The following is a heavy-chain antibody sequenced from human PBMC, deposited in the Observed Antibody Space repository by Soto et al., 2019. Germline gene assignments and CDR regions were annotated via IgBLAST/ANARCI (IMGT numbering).Heavy chain of an antibody. V-gene: IGHV3-48*03. CDR2: ISYTGSTI. J-gene: IGHJ4*02. CDR1: GFTFSNYE. D-gene: IGHD3-22*01. CDR3: ARGLRIYYDRSGLHY. Sequence: QPGGSLRLSCAASGFTFSNYEMNWVRQTPGKGLEWVSYISYTGSTIYYADSVRGRFTISRDNSKNSLYLQMNSLGAEDTAVYYCARGLRIYYDRSGLHYWGQGTLVTVSS.